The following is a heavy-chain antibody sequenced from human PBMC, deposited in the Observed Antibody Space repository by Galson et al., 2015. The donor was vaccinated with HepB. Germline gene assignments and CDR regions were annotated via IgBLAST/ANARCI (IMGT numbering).Heavy chain of an antibody. CDR2: INAGNGNT. Sequence: SVKVSCKASGYTFTSYAMHWVRQAPGQRLEWMGWINAGNGNTKYSQKFQGRVTITRDTSASTAYMELSSLRSEDTAVYYCARHCGGDCFGGYYGMDVWGQGTTVTVSS. D-gene: IGHD2-21*02. V-gene: IGHV1-3*01. J-gene: IGHJ6*02. CDR3: ARHCGGDCFGGYYGMDV. CDR1: GYTFTSYA.